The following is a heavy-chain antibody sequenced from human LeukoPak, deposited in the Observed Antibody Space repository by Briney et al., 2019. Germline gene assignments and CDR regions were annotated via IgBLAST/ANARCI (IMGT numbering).Heavy chain of an antibody. J-gene: IGHJ4*02. CDR2: IIPIFGTA. CDR3: ASIRGYSYGNNREYYFDY. V-gene: IGHV1-69*13. CDR1: GGAFSSYA. Sequence: SVKVSCKASGGAFSSYAISWVRQAPGQGLEWMGGIIPIFGTANYAQKFQGRVTITADESTSTAYMELSSLRSEDTAVYYCASIRGYSYGNNREYYFDYWGQGTLVTVSS. D-gene: IGHD5-18*01.